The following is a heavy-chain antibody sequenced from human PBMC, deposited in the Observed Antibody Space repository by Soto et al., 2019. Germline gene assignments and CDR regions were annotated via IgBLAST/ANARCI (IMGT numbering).Heavy chain of an antibody. D-gene: IGHD2-8*01. J-gene: IGHJ6*02. Sequence: GASVKVSCKASGYSFTDYHIHWVRQAPGQGLEWLGRINPKSGGTSTAQKFQGWVAMTTDTSISTASMELTRLTSDDTAIYYCARGDSTDCSNGVCSFFYNHDMDVWGQGTTVTVSS. CDR2: INPKSGGT. CDR3: ARGDSTDCSNGVCSFFYNHDMDV. V-gene: IGHV1-2*04. CDR1: GYSFTDYH.